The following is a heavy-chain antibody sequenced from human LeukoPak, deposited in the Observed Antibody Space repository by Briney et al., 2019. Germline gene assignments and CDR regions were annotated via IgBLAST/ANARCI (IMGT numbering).Heavy chain of an antibody. J-gene: IGHJ4*02. Sequence: GGSLRLSCAVSGFTFSSYSMNWVRQAPGKGLEWVSFMSGSSNYIYYAGSVKGRFTISRDNAKNSLYLQMNRLRAEDTAVYYCAKVGSTWSYFDYWGQGTLVTDSS. CDR1: GFTFSSYS. V-gene: IGHV3-21*01. D-gene: IGHD6-13*01. CDR2: MSGSSNYI. CDR3: AKVGSTWSYFDY.